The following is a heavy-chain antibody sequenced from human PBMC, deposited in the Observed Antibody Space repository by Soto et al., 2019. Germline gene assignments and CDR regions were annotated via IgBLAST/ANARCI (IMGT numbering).Heavy chain of an antibody. CDR1: GYSFTSYW. CDR2: IDPSDSYT. CDR3: ARRAHLNYYYYGMDV. Sequence: PGESLKISCKGSGYSFTSYWISWVRQMPGKGLEWMGRIDPSDSYTNYSPSFQGHVTISADKSISTAYLQWSSLKASDTAVYYCARRAHLNYYYYGMDVWGQGTTVTVSS. J-gene: IGHJ6*02. V-gene: IGHV5-10-1*01.